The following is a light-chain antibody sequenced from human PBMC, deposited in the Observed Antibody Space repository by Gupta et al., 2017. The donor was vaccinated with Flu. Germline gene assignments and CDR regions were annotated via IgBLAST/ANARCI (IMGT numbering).Light chain of an antibody. J-gene: IGKJ2*01. CDR3: KQDSSWPYA. CDR1: QSLVHRNGSNF. CDR2: KVT. Sequence: TLGQPASISCRTSQSLVHRNGSNFIHWLHKRPDQSPRLLIYKVTRRSAGVPNCISGSGAGTDFTLNISRVEADDVGFYYYKQDSSWPYAFGQGTKLE. V-gene: IGKV2-30*02.